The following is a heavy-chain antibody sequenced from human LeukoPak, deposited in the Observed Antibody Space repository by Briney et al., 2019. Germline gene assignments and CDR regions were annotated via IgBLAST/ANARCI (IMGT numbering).Heavy chain of an antibody. CDR2: INGGAGST. CDR3: VKDGGAPLKGWVEYYFDY. V-gene: IGHV3-43*02. J-gene: IGHJ4*02. D-gene: IGHD6-19*01. CDR1: GFTFGDYA. Sequence: GGSLRLFCAASGFTFGDYAMHWVRQAPGKGLEWVCLINGGAGSTYYADSVRGRFTISRDNRKNSLYLQMNSLRTEDTALYYCVKDGGAPLKGWVEYYFDYWGQGTLVTVSS.